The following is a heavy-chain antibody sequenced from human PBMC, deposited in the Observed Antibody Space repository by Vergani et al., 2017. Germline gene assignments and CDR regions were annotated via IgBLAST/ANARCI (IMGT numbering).Heavy chain of an antibody. Sequence: QVQLQESGPGLVKSSETLSLTCSVSFDSIRNLYCKWIRQPPGKGLEWIGSIHYSENTNYNPSLKTRVTISVDTSKNQFSLTLTSVTAADTAVYYCASDTHNGQRADRWGQGILVTVTS. CDR3: ASDTHNGQRADR. CDR2: IHYSENT. D-gene: IGHD2-15*01. V-gene: IGHV4-59*11. J-gene: IGHJ5*02. CDR1: FDSIRNLY.